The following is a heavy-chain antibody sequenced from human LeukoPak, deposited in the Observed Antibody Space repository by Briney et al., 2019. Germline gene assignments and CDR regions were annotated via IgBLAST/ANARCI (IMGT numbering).Heavy chain of an antibody. J-gene: IGHJ4*02. V-gene: IGHV3-23*01. CDR2: ITGSGDTT. D-gene: IGHD5-18*01. CDR3: AKDCGGYSYGPRGYFDY. CDR1: GFIFRNYA. Sequence: ASLRLSCAASGFIFRNYAMSWVRQAPGKGLEWVSAITGSGDTTYYADSVKGRFTISRDNSKNTLYVEMNTLRAEDTAVYYCAKDCGGYSYGPRGYFDYWGQGTLVTVSS.